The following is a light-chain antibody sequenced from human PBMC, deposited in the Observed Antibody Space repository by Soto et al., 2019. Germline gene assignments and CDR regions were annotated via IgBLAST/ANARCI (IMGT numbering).Light chain of an antibody. J-gene: IGKJ3*01. CDR3: QQLDSYPRT. Sequence: IQLTQSPSSLSASVGAIVTITCRARQDINYYLAWYQQKPGTAPKLLIYAASTLQSGVPSRFSGSGSGTDFTLTISSLQPEDFATYFCQQLDSYPRTFGPGTKVDIK. V-gene: IGKV1-9*01. CDR1: QDINYY. CDR2: AAS.